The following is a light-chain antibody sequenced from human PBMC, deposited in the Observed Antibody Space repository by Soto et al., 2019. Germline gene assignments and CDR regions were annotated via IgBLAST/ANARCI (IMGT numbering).Light chain of an antibody. CDR1: SSDVGGYNY. Sequence: HSVLTQPPSASGSPGQSVAISCTGTSSDVGGYNYVSWYQQHPGKAPKLMIYEVNKRPSGVPDSFSGSKSGNTASLTVSGLQAEDEADYYCSAYPASRNGFANGTKGTV. CDR3: SAYPASRNG. J-gene: IGLJ1*01. CDR2: EVN. V-gene: IGLV2-8*01.